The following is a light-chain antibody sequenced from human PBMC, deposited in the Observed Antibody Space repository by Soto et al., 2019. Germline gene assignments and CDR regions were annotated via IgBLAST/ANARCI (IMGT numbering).Light chain of an antibody. CDR1: QTISSW. CDR3: QHYNSYSEA. J-gene: IGKJ1*01. V-gene: IGKV1-5*03. Sequence: DIQMTQSPSTLSGSVGGRVTITCRASQTISSWLAWYQQKPGKAPKLLIYKASTLKSGVPSRFSGSGSGTEFTLTISSLQHDDFATYYCQHYNSYSEAFGKGTTGDIK. CDR2: KAS.